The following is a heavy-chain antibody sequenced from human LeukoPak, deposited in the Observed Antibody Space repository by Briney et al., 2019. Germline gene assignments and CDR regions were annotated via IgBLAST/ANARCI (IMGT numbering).Heavy chain of an antibody. Sequence: SQTLSLTCIVSGGSFSSYYCSWIRQPPGKGLEWIAYIYYSGSTNYNPSLKSRVTISLDTSKNQFSLKLSSVTAADTAIYCARVLSRYYLDLWGQGTMVTVSS. CDR3: ARVLSRYYLDL. D-gene: IGHD2/OR15-2a*01. J-gene: IGHJ3*01. CDR1: GGSFSSYY. CDR2: IYYSGST. V-gene: IGHV4-59*13.